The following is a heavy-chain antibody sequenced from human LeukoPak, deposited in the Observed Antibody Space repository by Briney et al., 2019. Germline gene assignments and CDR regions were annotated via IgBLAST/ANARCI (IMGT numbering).Heavy chain of an antibody. CDR1: GDSVSSISVA. CDR3: ALARSEYHYGMDV. V-gene: IGHV6-1*01. CDR2: TYYRSKWYY. D-gene: IGHD6-6*01. J-gene: IGHJ6*02. Sequence: SQTLSLTCAISGDSVSSISVAWNWIRQSPSRGLEWLGRTYYRSKWYYEYAVSVKGRININPDPSKNQFSLQLNSVTPEDTAVYFCALARSEYHYGMDVWGQGTTVTVSS.